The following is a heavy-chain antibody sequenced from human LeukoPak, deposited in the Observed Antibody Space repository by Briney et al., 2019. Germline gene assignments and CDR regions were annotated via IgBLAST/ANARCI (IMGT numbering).Heavy chain of an antibody. D-gene: IGHD2-15*01. V-gene: IGHV4-31*03. CDR1: GGSISSGGYY. CDR3: ARADCSGGSCPFDY. J-gene: IGHJ4*02. CDR2: IYYSGST. Sequence: SQTLSLTCTVSGGSISSGGYYWSWIRQHPGKGLEWIGYIYYSGSTYYNPSLKSRVTISVDTSKNQFSLKLSSVTAADTAVYYCARADCSGGSCPFDYWGQGTLVAASS.